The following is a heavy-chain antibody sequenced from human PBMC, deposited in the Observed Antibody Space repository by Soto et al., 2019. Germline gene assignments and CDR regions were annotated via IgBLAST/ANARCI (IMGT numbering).Heavy chain of an antibody. V-gene: IGHV3-15*07. CDR1: GFTFSNAW. CDR3: SLLLWFEESTTYCYYGMDV. Sequence: EVQLVESGGGLVKPGGSLRLSCAASGFTFSNAWMHWVRQAPGKGLEWVGRIKSKTDGGTTDYAAPVKGRFTISRDDSKNTLYLQMNNLKTEDTAMYYCSLLLWFEESTTYCYYGMDVWGPGTTVTVSS. J-gene: IGHJ6*02. CDR2: IKSKTDGGTT. D-gene: IGHD3-10*01.